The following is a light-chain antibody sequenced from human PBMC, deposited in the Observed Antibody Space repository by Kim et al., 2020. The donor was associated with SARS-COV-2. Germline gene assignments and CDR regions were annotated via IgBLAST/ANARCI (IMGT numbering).Light chain of an antibody. V-gene: IGLV3-25*03. CDR2: KDS. CDR3: HSADSSGTYWV. Sequence: SYELTQPPSVSVSPGQTARIPCSGDALPRQYAYWYQQKSGQAPVLVIYKDSERPSGIPERFSGSTSGTTVTLTISGVQAEDEAEYYCHSADSSGTYWVFGGGTQLTVL. J-gene: IGLJ3*02. CDR1: ALPRQY.